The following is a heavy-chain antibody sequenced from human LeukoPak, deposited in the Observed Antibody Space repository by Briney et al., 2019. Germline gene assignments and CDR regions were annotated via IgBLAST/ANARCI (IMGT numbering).Heavy chain of an antibody. CDR2: IYYSGST. CDR3: ARVAYYDSGSYSHDY. J-gene: IGHJ4*02. D-gene: IGHD3-10*01. V-gene: IGHV4-39*01. CDR1: CVSVSSSSYY. Sequence: PSETLSLTCTVSCVSVSSSSYYWGWIRQPPGKGLEWIGSIYYSGSTYNNPSLRSRVTISVDTSKNQFSLRLSSVTAADTALYYCARVAYYDSGSYSHDYWGQGTLVTVSS.